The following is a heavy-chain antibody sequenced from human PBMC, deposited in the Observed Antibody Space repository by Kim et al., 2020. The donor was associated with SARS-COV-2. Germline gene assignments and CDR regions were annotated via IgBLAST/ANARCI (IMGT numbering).Heavy chain of an antibody. Sequence: GGSLRLSCAASGFTFSSYGMHWVRQAPGKGLEWVAVISYDGSNKYYADSVKGRFTISRDNSKNTLYLQMNSLRAEDTAVYYCAKDRPGRLIAAAGTSRVFDYWGQGTLVTVSS. CDR2: ISYDGSNK. CDR3: AKDRPGRLIAAAGTSRVFDY. D-gene: IGHD6-13*01. V-gene: IGHV3-30*18. CDR1: GFTFSSYG. J-gene: IGHJ4*02.